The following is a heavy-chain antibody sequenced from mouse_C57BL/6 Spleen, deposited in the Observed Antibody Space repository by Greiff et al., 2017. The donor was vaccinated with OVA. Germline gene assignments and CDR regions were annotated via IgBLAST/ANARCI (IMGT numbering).Heavy chain of an antibody. D-gene: IGHD1-1*01. Sequence: VQLQQPGAELVKPGASVKLSCKASGYTFTSYWMHWVKQRPGRGLEWIGRIDPNSGGTKYNEKFKSKATLTVDKPSSPAYMQLSSLTSEDSAVYYCASYYGSSGWYFDVWGTGTTVTVSS. CDR3: ASYYGSSGWYFDV. V-gene: IGHV1-72*01. CDR2: IDPNSGGT. J-gene: IGHJ1*03. CDR1: GYTFTSYW.